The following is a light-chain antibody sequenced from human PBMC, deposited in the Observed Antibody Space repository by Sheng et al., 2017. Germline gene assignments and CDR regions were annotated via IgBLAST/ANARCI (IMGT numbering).Light chain of an antibody. CDR2: SNN. Sequence: QSVLTQPPSVSGAPGQRVTISCTGSSSNIGAGYDVHWYQQLPGTAPKLLIHSNNQRPSGVPDRFSGSKSGTSASLAISGLRSEDEADYYCAGWDAGLSGYVFGAGTKVTVL. J-gene: IGLJ1*01. CDR1: SSNIGAGYD. CDR3: AGWDAGLSGYV. V-gene: IGLV1-47*02.